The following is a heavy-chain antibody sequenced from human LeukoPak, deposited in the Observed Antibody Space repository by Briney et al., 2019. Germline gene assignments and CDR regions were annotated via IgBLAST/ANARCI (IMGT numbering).Heavy chain of an antibody. D-gene: IGHD3-3*01. CDR2: INPNGGGT. CDR1: GYTFTGYY. J-gene: IGHJ4*02. Sequence: ASMKDSCKASGYTFTGYYIHWVRQAPGQGLEWMGRINPNGGGTNYAQKFQGRVTMTSDTSISTAYMELSRLRSDDTAVYYCARERKITIFGVACDYWGQGTLVTVSS. V-gene: IGHV1-2*06. CDR3: ARERKITIFGVACDY.